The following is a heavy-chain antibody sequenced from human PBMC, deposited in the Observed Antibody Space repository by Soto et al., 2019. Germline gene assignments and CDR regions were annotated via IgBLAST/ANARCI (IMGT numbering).Heavy chain of an antibody. Sequence: EVQLVESGGGLVKPGGSLRLSCAASGFTFSSYSMNWVRQAPGKGLEWVSSISSSISYIYYAESVKGRFTIPRDNAKNSLYLKMNSLGAEDTAVYYSAGGVVVAATRRVYRYWFDPWGQGTLVTVSS. CDR1: GFTFSSYS. CDR3: AGGVVVAATRRVYRYWFDP. CDR2: ISSSISYI. V-gene: IGHV3-21*01. D-gene: IGHD2-15*01. J-gene: IGHJ5*02.